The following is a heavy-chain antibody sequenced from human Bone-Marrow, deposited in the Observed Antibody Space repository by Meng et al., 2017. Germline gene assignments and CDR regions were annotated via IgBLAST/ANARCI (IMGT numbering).Heavy chain of an antibody. Sequence: GGSLRLSCKGSGYSFTSYWIGWVRQMPGKGLEWMGIIYPGDSDTRYSPSFQGQVTILADKSISTAYLQWSSLKASGTAMYYCARLIAAANTGGMDVWGQGTTVTVSS. D-gene: IGHD6-13*01. CDR1: GYSFTSYW. V-gene: IGHV5-51*01. J-gene: IGHJ6*02. CDR2: IYPGDSDT. CDR3: ARLIAAANTGGMDV.